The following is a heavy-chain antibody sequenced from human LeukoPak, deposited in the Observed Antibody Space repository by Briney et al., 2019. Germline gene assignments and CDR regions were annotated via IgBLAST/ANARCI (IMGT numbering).Heavy chain of an antibody. V-gene: IGHV4-39*07. CDR2: FYNSGST. J-gene: IGHJ4*02. CDR1: GGSISSSNYY. D-gene: IGHD5-18*01. CDR3: AREAWIQDPVDY. Sequence: SETLSLTCTVSGGSISSSNYYWGWVRQPPGKGLEWIGSFYNSGSTYYNPSLKSRVTISVDTSKNQFSLKLSSVTAADTAVYYCAREAWIQDPVDYWGQGTLVTVSS.